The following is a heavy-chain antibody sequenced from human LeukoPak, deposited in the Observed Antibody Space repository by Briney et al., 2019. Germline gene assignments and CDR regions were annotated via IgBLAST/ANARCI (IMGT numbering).Heavy chain of an antibody. CDR3: ARNSVPSFYSDTSGYFYY. D-gene: IGHD3-22*01. Sequence: PSETLSLTCAVYGGSFSGYYFSWVRQSPEKGLEWIGEINHSGSTNYNPSLKSRVTTSVDTAKKQISLKLNSVTAADTAVYYCARNSVPSFYSDTSGYFYYWGQGTLVTVSS. CDR1: GGSFSGYY. J-gene: IGHJ4*02. CDR2: INHSGST. V-gene: IGHV4-34*01.